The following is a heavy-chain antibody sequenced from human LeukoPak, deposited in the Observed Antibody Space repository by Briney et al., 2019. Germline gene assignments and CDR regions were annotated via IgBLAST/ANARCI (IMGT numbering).Heavy chain of an antibody. CDR1: GFTVSSNY. Sequence: GGSLRLSCAASGFTVSSNYMSWVRQAPGKGLEWVSVIYSGGSTYYADSVKGRFTISRDNSKNTLYLQMNSLRAEDTAVYYCARGGGYCSSTSCRYNWLDPWGQGTLVTVSS. CDR2: IYSGGST. V-gene: IGHV3-53*01. J-gene: IGHJ5*02. CDR3: ARGGGYCSSTSCRYNWLDP. D-gene: IGHD2-2*01.